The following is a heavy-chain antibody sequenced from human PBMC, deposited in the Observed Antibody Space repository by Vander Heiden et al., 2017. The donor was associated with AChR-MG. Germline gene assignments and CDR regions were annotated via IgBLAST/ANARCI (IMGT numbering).Heavy chain of an antibody. D-gene: IGHD1-26*01. J-gene: IGHJ3*02. CDR3: AREPVGVGEDGFDI. V-gene: IGHV1-46*01. CDR2: INASGGRT. Sequence: QVQLVQSGAEVKKPGASVKVSCQTSGYPFTSQYIHWVRQTPGQGLEWMGMINASGGRTSYAQKFQGRVSLTSDTSTTTLFMELSRLTSEDTAIYYCAREPVGVGEDGFDIWGQGTVVTVSS. CDR1: GYPFTSQY.